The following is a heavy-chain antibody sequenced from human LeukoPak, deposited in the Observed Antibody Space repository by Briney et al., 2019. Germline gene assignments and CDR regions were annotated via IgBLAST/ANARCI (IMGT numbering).Heavy chain of an antibody. CDR3: ARVVPAATHPAKYYFDY. CDR1: GGSISGYY. CDR2: IYYSGST. D-gene: IGHD2-2*01. V-gene: IGHV4-59*01. J-gene: IGHJ4*02. Sequence: SETLSLTCTVSGGSISGYYWSWIRQPAGKGLEWIGYIYYSGSTNYNPSLKSRVTISVDTSKNQFSLKLSSVTAADTAVYYCARVVPAATHPAKYYFDYWGQGTLVTVSS.